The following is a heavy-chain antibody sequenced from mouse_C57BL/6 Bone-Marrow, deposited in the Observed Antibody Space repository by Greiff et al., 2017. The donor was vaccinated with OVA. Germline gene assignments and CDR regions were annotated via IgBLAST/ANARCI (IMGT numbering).Heavy chain of an antibody. V-gene: IGHV7-3*01. D-gene: IGHD1-1*01. CDR1: GFTFTDYY. CDR3: ARYPYGSSLYWYFDV. Sequence: EVKLVESGGGLVQPGGSLSLSCAASGFTFTDYYMSWVRQPPGKALEWLGFIRNKANGYTTEYSASVKGRFTISRDNSQSILYLQMTSLRAEDRATYYCARYPYGSSLYWYFDVWGTGTTVTVSS. CDR2: IRNKANGYTT. J-gene: IGHJ1*03.